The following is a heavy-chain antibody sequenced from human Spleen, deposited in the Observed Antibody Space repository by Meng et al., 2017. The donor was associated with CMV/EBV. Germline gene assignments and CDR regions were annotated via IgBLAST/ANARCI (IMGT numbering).Heavy chain of an antibody. J-gene: IGHJ4*02. D-gene: IGHD1-26*01. V-gene: IGHV4-34*01. CDR3: ARDDVGGGFDY. CDR1: GGSFSGYY. Sequence: SETLSLTCAVYGGSFSGYYLSWIRQSPGKGLEWIANVEYHGKAHYNPSLKSRVTISLDTSKKQFSLNMSSVTAADTALYYCARDDVGGGFDYWGQGTLVTVSS. CDR2: VEYHGKA.